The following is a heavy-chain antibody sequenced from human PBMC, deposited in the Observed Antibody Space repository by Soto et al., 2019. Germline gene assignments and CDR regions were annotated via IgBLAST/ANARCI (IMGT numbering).Heavy chain of an antibody. D-gene: IGHD6-13*01. Sequence: GGSLRLSCAASGFTFSIACINWVRQAQGKGLEWVSAISGSGGSTYYADSVKGRFTISRDNSKNTLYLQMNSLRAEDTAVYYCAKDSDLAAAFALDYWGQGTQVTVSS. V-gene: IGHV3-23*01. CDR1: GFTFSIAC. CDR3: AKDSDLAAAFALDY. CDR2: ISGSGGST. J-gene: IGHJ4*02.